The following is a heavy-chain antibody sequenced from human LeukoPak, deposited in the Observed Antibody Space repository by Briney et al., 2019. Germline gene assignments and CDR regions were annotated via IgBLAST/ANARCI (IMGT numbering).Heavy chain of an antibody. CDR1: GFTLSSYS. J-gene: IGHJ4*02. CDR2: ISGSGSTI. Sequence: GGSLRLSCAASGFTLSSYSMDWVRQAPGKGLEWVSYISGSGSTIYYADSVKGRFTISRDNAQNSLYLQMSSLRDEDTAVYYCARGWPTNTFDYWGQGTLVTVSS. CDR3: ARGWPTNTFDY. V-gene: IGHV3-48*02.